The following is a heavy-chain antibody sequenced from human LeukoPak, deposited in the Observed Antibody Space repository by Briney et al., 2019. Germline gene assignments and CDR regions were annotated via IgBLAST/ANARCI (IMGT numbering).Heavy chain of an antibody. J-gene: IGHJ4*02. CDR1: GFTFSSYA. V-gene: IGHV3-30*04. CDR2: ISYDGSNK. D-gene: IGHD6-13*01. CDR3: ASSGAAAGSYFDY. Sequence: GRSLRLSCAASGFTFSSYAMHWVRQAPGKGLEGVAVISYDGSNKYYADSVKGRFTISRDNSKNTLYLQMNSLRAEDTAVYYCASSGAAAGSYFDYWAREPWSPSPQ.